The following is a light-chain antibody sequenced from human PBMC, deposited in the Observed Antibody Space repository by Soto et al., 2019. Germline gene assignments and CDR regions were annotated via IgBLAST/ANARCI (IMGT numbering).Light chain of an antibody. CDR3: QQYGSSGT. V-gene: IGKV3-20*01. Sequence: EIVLTQSPVTLSLSPGERATLSCRASRGLASSYLGWYQQKPGQPPRLLMYAASIRATGIPDRFSGSGSGTDFTLTISRLEPEDFAVYYCQQYGSSGTFGQGTKVDIK. CDR1: RGLASSY. J-gene: IGKJ1*01. CDR2: AAS.